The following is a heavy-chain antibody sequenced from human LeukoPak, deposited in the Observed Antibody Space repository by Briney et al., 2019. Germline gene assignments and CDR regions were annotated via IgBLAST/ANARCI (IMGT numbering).Heavy chain of an antibody. CDR3: ARESENDYGDYLFDY. V-gene: IGHV4-59*01. CDR2: IYYSGST. J-gene: IGHJ4*02. CDR1: GGSISSYY. D-gene: IGHD4-17*01. Sequence: SETLSLTCTVSGGSISSYYWSWIRQLPGKGLEWIGYIYYSGSTNYNPSLKSRVTISVDTSKNQFSLKLSFVTAADTAVYYCARESENDYGDYLFDYWGQGTLVTVSS.